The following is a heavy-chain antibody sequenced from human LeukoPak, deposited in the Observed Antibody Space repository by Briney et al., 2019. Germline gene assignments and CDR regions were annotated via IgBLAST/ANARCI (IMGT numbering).Heavy chain of an antibody. CDR3: ARQIGSSGPDC. V-gene: IGHV4-39*01. CDR1: GGSISNSSYF. Sequence: SETLSFTCSVSGGSISNSSYFWGWVRQPPGKGLEWIGSIYYAGSTYYNPSLKSRVTISKDTSKNQFALWLSSVTAADTAVYYCARQIGSSGPDCWGQGTLVTVSS. D-gene: IGHD6-19*01. J-gene: IGHJ4*02. CDR2: IYYAGST.